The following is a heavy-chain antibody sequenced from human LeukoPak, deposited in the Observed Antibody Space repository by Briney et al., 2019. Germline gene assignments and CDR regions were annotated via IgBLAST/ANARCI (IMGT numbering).Heavy chain of an antibody. J-gene: IGHJ4*02. V-gene: IGHV1-58*01. D-gene: IGHD4-17*01. CDR1: GFTFTSSA. CDR2: IVVGSGNT. CDR3: AADRQQNDYGDYNLGG. Sequence: ASVKVSCKASGFTFTSSAVQWVRQARGQRLEWIGWIVVGSGNTNYARKFQERVTITRDMSTSTAYMELSSLRSEDTAVYYCAADRQQNDYGDYNLGGWGQGTLVTVSS.